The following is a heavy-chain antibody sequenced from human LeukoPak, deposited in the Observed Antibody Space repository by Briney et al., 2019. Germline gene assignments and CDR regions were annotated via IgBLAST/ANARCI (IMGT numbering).Heavy chain of an antibody. D-gene: IGHD3-22*01. V-gene: IGHV3-23*01. CDR1: GFTFSTYA. CDR2: INDGGGRT. J-gene: IGHJ1*01. CDR3: AKDGGSYSFQH. Sequence: GGSLRLSCAASGFTFSTYAMSWVRQAPGKGLEWVSGINDGGGRTYYADSVKGRFTISRDNSKNTLYLQMNSLRAEDTAVYYCAKDGGSYSFQHWGQGTLVTVSS.